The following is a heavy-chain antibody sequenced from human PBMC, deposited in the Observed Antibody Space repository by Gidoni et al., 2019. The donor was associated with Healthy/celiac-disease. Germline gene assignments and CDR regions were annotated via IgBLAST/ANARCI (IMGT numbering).Heavy chain of an antibody. V-gene: IGHV4-34*01. CDR2: INHSGST. CDR3: ARGPTPPLLWFGERAYYYYGMDV. J-gene: IGHJ6*02. CDR1: GGSFSGYY. D-gene: IGHD3-10*01. Sequence: QVQLQQWGAGLLKPSETLSLTCAVYGGSFSGYYWRWIRQPPGKGLEWIGEINHSGSTNYNPSLKSRVTISVDTSKNQFSLKLSSVTAADTAVYYCARGPTPPLLWFGERAYYYYGMDVWGQGTTVTVSS.